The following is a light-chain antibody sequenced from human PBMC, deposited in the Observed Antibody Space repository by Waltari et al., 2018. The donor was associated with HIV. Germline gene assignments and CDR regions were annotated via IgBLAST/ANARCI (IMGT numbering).Light chain of an antibody. J-gene: IGLJ1*01. CDR2: SNN. Sequence: QSVLTQPPSASGTPGQRVTISCSGSSSNIGSNTVNWSQQLPGTAPKPLIYSNNQRPSGVPDRFSGSKSGTSASLAISGLQSEDEADYYCAAWDDSLNGNYVFGTGTKVTVL. CDR3: AAWDDSLNGNYV. V-gene: IGLV1-44*01. CDR1: SSNIGSNT.